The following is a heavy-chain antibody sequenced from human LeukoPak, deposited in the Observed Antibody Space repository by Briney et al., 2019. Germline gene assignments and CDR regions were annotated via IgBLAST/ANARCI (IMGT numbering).Heavy chain of an antibody. D-gene: IGHD6-13*01. J-gene: IGHJ4*02. V-gene: IGHV1-69*04. CDR2: IIPILGIA. CDR1: GGTFSSYA. CDR3: ARVEEYSSSWYIDY. Sequence: SVKVSCKASGGTFSSYAISWVRQAPGQGLEWMGRIIPILGIANYAQKFQGRVTITADKSTSTAYMELSSLRSEDTAVYCCARVEEYSSSWYIDYWGQGTLVTVSS.